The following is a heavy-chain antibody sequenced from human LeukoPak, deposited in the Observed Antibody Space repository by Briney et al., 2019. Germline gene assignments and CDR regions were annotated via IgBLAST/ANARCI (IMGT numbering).Heavy chain of an antibody. J-gene: IGHJ4*02. CDR2: IIPIFGTA. V-gene: IGHV1-69*13. CDR3: AREYYGGNSSPFDY. CDR1: GGTFSSYA. D-gene: IGHD4-23*01. Sequence: SVEVSCKASGGTFSSYAISWVRQAPGQGLEWMGGIIPIFGTANYAQKFQGRVTITADESTSTAYMELSSLRSEDTAVYYCAREYYGGNSSPFDYWGQGTLVTVSS.